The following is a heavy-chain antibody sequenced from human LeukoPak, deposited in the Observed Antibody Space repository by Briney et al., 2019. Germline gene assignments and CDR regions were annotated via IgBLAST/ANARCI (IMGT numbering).Heavy chain of an antibody. CDR3: VRDDSNGYAFDY. Sequence: PGGSLRLSCATSGFTFSSYNMNWVRQAPGKGLEWVSYISSSRTTIYYADSVKGRFTISRDNARNSLYLQMNSLRDEDTAVYYCVRDDSNGYAFDYWGQGTLVTVSS. J-gene: IGHJ4*02. D-gene: IGHD3-22*01. V-gene: IGHV3-48*02. CDR1: GFTFSSYN. CDR2: ISSSRTTI.